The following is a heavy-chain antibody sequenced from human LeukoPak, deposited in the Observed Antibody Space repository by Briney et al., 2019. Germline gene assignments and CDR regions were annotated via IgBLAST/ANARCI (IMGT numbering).Heavy chain of an antibody. CDR1: GLTFSSYD. J-gene: IGHJ3*02. D-gene: IGHD3-16*01. Sequence: GGSLRLSCEASGLTFSSYDMNWVRQAPGKGLEWVSYISSSGNLIHYADSVRGRFTISRDTAKNSLYLQMNSLRAEDTAVYYCARDLVSGAYTFDIWGQGTMVTVSS. CDR2: ISSSGNLI. V-gene: IGHV3-48*03. CDR3: ARDLVSGAYTFDI.